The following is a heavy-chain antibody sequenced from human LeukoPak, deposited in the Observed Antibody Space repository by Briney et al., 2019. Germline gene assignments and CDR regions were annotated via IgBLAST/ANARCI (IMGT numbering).Heavy chain of an antibody. CDR1: GYNFIDSYIHYY. CDR2: INPSSGGT. Sequence: GASVKVSCKASGYNFIDSYIHYYIHWVRQAPGQGLEWMGWINPSSGGTNYAQKFQGRVTMTRDTSINSAYMELSRLTSDDTAVYYCARGVHEYNYLDPWSQGTLVTVSS. J-gene: IGHJ5*02. D-gene: IGHD1-1*01. CDR3: ARGVHEYNYLDP. V-gene: IGHV1-2*02.